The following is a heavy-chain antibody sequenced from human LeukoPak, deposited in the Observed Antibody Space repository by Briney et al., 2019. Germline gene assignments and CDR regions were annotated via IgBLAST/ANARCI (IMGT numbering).Heavy chain of an antibody. D-gene: IGHD6-13*01. CDR1: GGTFSSYT. Sequence: SVKVSCKASGGTFSSYTISWVRQAPGQGLEWMGRIIPILGIANYAQKFQGRVTITADKSTSTAYMELSSLRSEDTAVYYCARDWYHHVSGVWYYYGLDVWGKGTTVTVSS. J-gene: IGHJ6*04. CDR2: IIPILGIA. CDR3: ARDWYHHVSGVWYYYGLDV. V-gene: IGHV1-69*04.